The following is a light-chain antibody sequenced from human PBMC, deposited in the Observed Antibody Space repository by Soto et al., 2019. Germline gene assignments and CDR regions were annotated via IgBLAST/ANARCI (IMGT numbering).Light chain of an antibody. Sequence: IVMTQSPATLSVSPGERATLSCRASQSVSSNLAWYQQKPGQAPRLLIYDASTRATGIPARFSGSGSGTEFTLTISSLQSEDFAVYYCQQYNNWPPTFGQGTKVEIK. V-gene: IGKV3-15*01. CDR1: QSVSSN. CDR2: DAS. CDR3: QQYNNWPPT. J-gene: IGKJ1*01.